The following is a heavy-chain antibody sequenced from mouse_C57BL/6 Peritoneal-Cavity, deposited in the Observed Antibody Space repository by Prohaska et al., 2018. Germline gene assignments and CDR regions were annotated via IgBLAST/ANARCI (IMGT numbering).Heavy chain of an antibody. CDR2: IDHSDSYT. V-gene: IGHV1-59*01. J-gene: IGHJ2*01. CDR3: ARSHYGNPVDY. D-gene: IGHD2-1*01. Sequence: QVQLQQPGAELVRPGTSVQLSCKASGYTFTSYWMHWVKQRPGQGLEWIGVIDHSDSYTNYNQKFNDKDTLTVDTSSSSDYLQLSSLTSEDFAVYYCARSHYGNPVDYWGQGTTLTVSS. CDR1: GYTFTSYW.